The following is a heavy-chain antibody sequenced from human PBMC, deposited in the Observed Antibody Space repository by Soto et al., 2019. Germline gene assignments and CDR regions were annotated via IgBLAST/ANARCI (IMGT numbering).Heavy chain of an antibody. CDR3: VSPKGGAFDI. J-gene: IGHJ3*02. CDR2: ITTTGGYI. V-gene: IGHV3-21*01. CDR1: GFTFSSYT. Sequence: EVQLVESGGGLVKPGGSLKLSCVASGFTFSSYTMNWVRQAPGKGLEWVSSITTTGGYIKYADSVRGRFTISRDNAKNSLYLQMNSLRAEDTAVYYCVSPKGGAFDIWGQGTMVTVSS. D-gene: IGHD3-16*01.